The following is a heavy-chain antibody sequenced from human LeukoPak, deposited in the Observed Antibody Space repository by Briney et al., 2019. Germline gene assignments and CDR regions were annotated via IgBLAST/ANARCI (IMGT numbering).Heavy chain of an antibody. V-gene: IGHV3-30-3*01. CDR2: ISYDGSSK. CDR1: GITFNLYA. D-gene: IGHD2-2*02. CDR3: VRLYGDGY. J-gene: IGHJ4*02. Sequence: GESLRLSCTASGITFNLYAMHWARQAPGKGLEWVAVISYDGSSKNYADSVKGRFIISRDNSKNTLYLQMNSLRVEDTAVYYCVRLYGDGYWCQGTLVTVSS.